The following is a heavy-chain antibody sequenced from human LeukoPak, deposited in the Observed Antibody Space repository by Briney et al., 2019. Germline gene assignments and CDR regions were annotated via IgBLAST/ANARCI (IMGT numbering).Heavy chain of an antibody. J-gene: IGHJ5*02. D-gene: IGHD1-26*01. V-gene: IGHV4-39*01. CDR1: GDSISSRNYF. CDR2: IYYSGST. Sequence: PSETLSLTCTVSGDSISSRNYFWGWIRQPPGKGLEWIGTIYYSGSTYYNPSLKSRVTISVDTSKNQFSPKLSSVTAADTAMYYCARLGILNWFDPWGQGTLVIVSS. CDR3: ARLGILNWFDP.